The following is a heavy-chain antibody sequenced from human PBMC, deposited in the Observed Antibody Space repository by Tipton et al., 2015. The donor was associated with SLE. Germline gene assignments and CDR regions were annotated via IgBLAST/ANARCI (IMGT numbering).Heavy chain of an antibody. CDR2: IYTTENT. V-gene: IGHV4-4*07. Sequence: LRLSCTVSGGSISSYYWSWIRRPAGGGLEWIGRIYTTENTNYNPSLKSRVTMSVDTSKNHFSLKLISVTAADTAVYYCAREFLNPVTTVHYYFDLWGRGTLVTVSS. D-gene: IGHD4-11*01. CDR3: AREFLNPVTTVHYYFDL. CDR1: GGSISSYY. J-gene: IGHJ2*01.